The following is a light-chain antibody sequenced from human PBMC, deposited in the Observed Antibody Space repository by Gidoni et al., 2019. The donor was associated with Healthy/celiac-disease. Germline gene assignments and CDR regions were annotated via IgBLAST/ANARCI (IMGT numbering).Light chain of an antibody. J-gene: IGKJ4*01. Sequence: EIVLTQSPATLSLSPGERATLSSRASQSVSSYLAWYQQKPGQAPRLLIYDASNRATGIPARFSGSGSGTDFTLTISSLEPEDLAVYYCQQRSNWRSTFGGGTKVEIK. CDR2: DAS. CDR1: QSVSSY. CDR3: QQRSNWRST. V-gene: IGKV3-11*01.